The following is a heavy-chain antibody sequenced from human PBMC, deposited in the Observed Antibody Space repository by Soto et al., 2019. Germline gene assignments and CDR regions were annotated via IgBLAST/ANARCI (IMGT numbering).Heavy chain of an antibody. V-gene: IGHV1-18*01. CDR1: GYTFTNVG. Sequence: QVQLVQSGAEVKKPGASVKVSCKASGYTFTNVGISWGRQAPGQGLEWMGWISAYNGNTNYAQNLQGRVTMTTDTSTSTADMELRSLRSDDTSVYYGASGWTPIDYWGQGTLVTVSS. D-gene: IGHD6-19*01. CDR2: ISAYNGNT. J-gene: IGHJ4*02. CDR3: ASGWTPIDY.